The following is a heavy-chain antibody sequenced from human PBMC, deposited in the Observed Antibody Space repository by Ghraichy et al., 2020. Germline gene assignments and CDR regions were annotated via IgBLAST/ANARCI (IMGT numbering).Heavy chain of an antibody. CDR2: INLDGSSS. J-gene: IGHJ4*02. CDR3: ALLGETATVGGPAY. CDR1: GFTFSNYW. D-gene: IGHD1-26*01. V-gene: IGHV3-74*01. Sequence: GESLNISCVASGFTFSNYWIHWVRQAPGKGLVWVSRINLDGSSSNYADSVKGRFTISRDNAKNTLYLQMNSLRAEDTAVYYCALLGETATVGGPAYWGQGTLVTVSS.